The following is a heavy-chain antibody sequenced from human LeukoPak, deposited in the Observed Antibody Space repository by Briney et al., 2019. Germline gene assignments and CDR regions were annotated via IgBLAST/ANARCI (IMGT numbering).Heavy chain of an antibody. CDR2: FYHGGST. V-gene: IGHV4-34*01. J-gene: IGHJ3*02. CDR1: GGSFSGYY. Sequence: SETLSLTSAVYGGSFSGYYWDWIRQPAGKGLEWIGTFYHGGSTYYNPSLKSRVTISVDTSKNQFSLKLSSVTAADTAVYYCARNRGYNDASDIWGQGTMVNVSS. CDR3: ARNRGYNDASDI. D-gene: IGHD5-12*01.